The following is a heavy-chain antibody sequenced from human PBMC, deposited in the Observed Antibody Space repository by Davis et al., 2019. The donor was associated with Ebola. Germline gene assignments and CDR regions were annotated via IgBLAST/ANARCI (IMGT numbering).Heavy chain of an antibody. V-gene: IGHV4-38-2*01. D-gene: IGHD6-19*01. CDR3: ATFPYRSGWWVDY. CDR2: IYYSGST. CDR1: GFTFSDYY. J-gene: IGHJ4*02. Sequence: PGGSLRLSCAASGFTFSDYYMSWIRQPPGKGLEWIGTIYYSGSTYYNPSLKSRVTISVDTSKEQYSLKLSSVTAADTAMYYCATFPYRSGWWVDYWGQGTLVTVSS.